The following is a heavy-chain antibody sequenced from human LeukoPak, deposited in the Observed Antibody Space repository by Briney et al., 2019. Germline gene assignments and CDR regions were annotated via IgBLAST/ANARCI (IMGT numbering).Heavy chain of an antibody. Sequence: GGSLTLSCAPSGFTFDVYTMHCVPAAPGEGLGCVLGISWNSCSIGYADSVKGRFTISRDNAKNSLYLQMNSLRAEDTALYYCAKGVTTGDDAFDIWGQGTMVTVSS. D-gene: IGHD4-17*01. J-gene: IGHJ3*02. CDR3: AKGVTTGDDAFDI. V-gene: IGHV3-9*01. CDR2: ISWNSCSI. CDR1: GFTFDVYT.